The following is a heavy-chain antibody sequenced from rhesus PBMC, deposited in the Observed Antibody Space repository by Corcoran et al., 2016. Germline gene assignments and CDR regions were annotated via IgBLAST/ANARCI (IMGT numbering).Heavy chain of an antibody. CDR1: GGSISSGFYY. CDR3: ARGGLSTGPYFDY. D-gene: IGHD3-3*01. CDR2: MAYKRTP. V-gene: IGHV4-122*02. J-gene: IGHJ4*01. Sequence: QVQLQESGPGLVKPSETLSLTCAVSGGSISSGFYYWRWIRQPPGKGLEWIAYMAYKRTPNYNPSRKRRVTISRDTSKNQFSLEVNSVTAADTAVYYCARGGLSTGPYFDYWGQGVLVAVSS.